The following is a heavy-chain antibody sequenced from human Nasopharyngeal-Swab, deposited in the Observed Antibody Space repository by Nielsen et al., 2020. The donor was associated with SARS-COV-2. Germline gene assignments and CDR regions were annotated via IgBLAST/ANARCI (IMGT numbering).Heavy chain of an antibody. V-gene: IGHV5-51*01. Sequence: KVSCKGSGDSFTSYWIGWVRQMPGKGLEGMGIIYPGDSDTRYSPSFQGQVTISADKSISTAYLQWSSLKASDTAMYYCARYSGYDKLHFDYWGQGTLVTVSS. CDR3: ARYSGYDKLHFDY. CDR2: IYPGDSDT. J-gene: IGHJ4*02. D-gene: IGHD5-12*01. CDR1: GDSFTSYW.